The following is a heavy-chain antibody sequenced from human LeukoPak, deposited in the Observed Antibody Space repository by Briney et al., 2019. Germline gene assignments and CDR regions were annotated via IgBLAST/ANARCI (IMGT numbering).Heavy chain of an antibody. J-gene: IGHJ4*02. CDR2: IDSGSTDM. V-gene: IGHV3-48*03. CDR1: GFTLSSYE. D-gene: IGHD2-2*01. Sequence: PGGSLRLSCAASGFTLSSYEMNWFRQAPGKGLEWVSYIDSGSTDMQYADSVKGRFTISRDNAKNSLYLQMNSLRADDAAVYYCARAVSPTDCSNLRCYFCDNWGQGTLVTVSS. CDR3: ARAVSPTDCSNLRCYFCDN.